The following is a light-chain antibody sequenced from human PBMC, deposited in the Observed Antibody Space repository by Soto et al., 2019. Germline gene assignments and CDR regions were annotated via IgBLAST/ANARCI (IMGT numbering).Light chain of an antibody. J-gene: IGKJ1*01. V-gene: IGKV3-15*01. CDR2: GAS. CDR1: QSVSSN. CDR3: QQYNNWPPVT. Sequence: EIVMTQSPATLSVSPGERATLSCRASQSVSSNLAWYQQKPGQGPRLLMYGASTRATGIPARFSGSGSGTEFTLTISSLQSEDFAVYYCQQYNNWPPVTFGQGTKVEIK.